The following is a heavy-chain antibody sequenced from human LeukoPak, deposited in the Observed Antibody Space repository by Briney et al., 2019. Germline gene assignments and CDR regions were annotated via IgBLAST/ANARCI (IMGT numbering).Heavy chain of an antibody. D-gene: IGHD6-13*01. CDR1: GFTFDDYG. V-gene: IGHV3-20*04. CDR2: INWNGGST. J-gene: IGHJ4*02. Sequence: GGSLRLSCAASGFTFDDYGMSWVRQAPGKGLEWVSGINWNGGSTGYADSVKGRFTISRDNAKNSPYLQMNSLRAEDTAVYYCARGPPIAAAGTFWGQGTLVTVSS. CDR3: ARGPPIAAAGTF.